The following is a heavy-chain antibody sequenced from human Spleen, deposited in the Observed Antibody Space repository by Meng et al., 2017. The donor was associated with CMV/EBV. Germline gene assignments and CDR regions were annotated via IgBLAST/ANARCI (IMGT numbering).Heavy chain of an antibody. CDR1: GFTFSSYS. D-gene: IGHD3-16*01. J-gene: IGHJ5*02. V-gene: IGHV3-21*01. CDR3: AREGGLEGWFDP. Sequence: GESLKISCAASGFTFSSYSMNWVRQAPGKGLEWVSSISSSSSYIYYADSVKGRFTISRDNAKNSLYLQMNSLRAEDTAVYYCAREGGLEGWFDPWGQGTLVTVSS. CDR2: ISSSSSYI.